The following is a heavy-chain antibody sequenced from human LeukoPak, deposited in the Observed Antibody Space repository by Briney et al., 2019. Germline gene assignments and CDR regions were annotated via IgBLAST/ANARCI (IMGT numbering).Heavy chain of an antibody. CDR2: IIPIFGTA. D-gene: IGHD2-2*01. V-gene: IGHV1-69*13. J-gene: IGHJ6*03. CDR3: ASECSSTSCPYYYYYMDV. Sequence: GASVKVSCKASGGTFSSYAISWVRQAPGQGLEWMGGIIPIFGTANYAQKFQGRVTITADESTSSAYMELSSLRSEDTAVYYCASECSSTSCPYYYYYMDVWGKGTTVTVSS. CDR1: GGTFSSYA.